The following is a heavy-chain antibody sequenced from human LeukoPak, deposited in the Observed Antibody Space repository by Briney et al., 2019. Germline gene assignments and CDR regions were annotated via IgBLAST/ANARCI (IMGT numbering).Heavy chain of an antibody. CDR1: GFTFSSYG. V-gene: IGHV3-33*01. CDR3: ASDRAQLVQIFDY. J-gene: IGHJ4*02. CDR2: IWYDGSNK. Sequence: GGSLRLSCAASGFTFSSYGMHWVRQARGKGLEWVAVIWYDGSNKYYADSVKGRFTISRDNSKNTLYLQMNSLRAEDTAVYYCASDRAQLVQIFDYWGQGTLVTVSS. D-gene: IGHD6-13*01.